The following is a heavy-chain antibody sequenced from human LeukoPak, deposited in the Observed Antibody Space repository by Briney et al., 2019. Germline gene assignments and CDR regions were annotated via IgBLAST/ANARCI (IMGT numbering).Heavy chain of an antibody. CDR3: AKGRGFFEGACFDY. CDR2: ISYDGDYK. CDR1: GFTFSSYG. V-gene: IGHV3-30*06. J-gene: IGHJ4*02. D-gene: IGHD3-3*01. Sequence: GGSLRLSCAASGFTFSSYGMHWVRQAPGKGLEWVAVISYDGDYKSYAEFVKGRFTISRDNSKNTLYMQMNSLRAEDTALYYCAKGRGFFEGACFDYWGRGTLVTVSS.